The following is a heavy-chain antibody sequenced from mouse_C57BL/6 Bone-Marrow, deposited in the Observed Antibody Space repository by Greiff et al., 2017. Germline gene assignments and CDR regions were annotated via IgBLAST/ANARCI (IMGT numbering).Heavy chain of an antibody. CDR2: ISSGSSTI. J-gene: IGHJ2*01. CDR3: ARGWLLRGVDY. CDR1: GFTFSDYG. V-gene: IGHV5-17*01. D-gene: IGHD2-3*01. Sequence: EVKLMESGGGLVKPGGSLKLSCAASGFTFSDYGMHWVRQAPEKGLEWVAYISSGSSTIYYADTVKGRFTISRDNAKNTLFLQMTSLRSEDTAMYYCARGWLLRGVDYWGQGTTLTVSS.